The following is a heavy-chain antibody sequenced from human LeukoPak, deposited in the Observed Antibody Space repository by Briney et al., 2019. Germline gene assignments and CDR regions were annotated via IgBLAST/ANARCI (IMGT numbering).Heavy chain of an antibody. CDR1: GFAFSKYA. D-gene: IGHD6-13*01. Sequence: GGSLRLSCAASGFAFSKYAMSWVRQAPGKGLEWVSVIRGSGGNTYYADSVKGRFTISRDNSKNTLYLQMNSLRAEDTAVYYCARDYVFSSWSLYYYYYYGMDVWGQGTTVTVSS. CDR2: IRGSGGNT. J-gene: IGHJ6*02. CDR3: ARDYVFSSWSLYYYYYYGMDV. V-gene: IGHV3-23*01.